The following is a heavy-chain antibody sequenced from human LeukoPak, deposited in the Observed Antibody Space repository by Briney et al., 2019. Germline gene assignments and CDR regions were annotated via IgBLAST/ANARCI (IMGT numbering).Heavy chain of an antibody. CDR1: GYSISSGYY. CDR3: ARGFTGYSSGWYPDY. D-gene: IGHD6-19*01. Sequence: PSETLSLTCAVSGYSISSGYYWGWIRQPPGKGLEWIGSIYHSGSTYYNPSLKSRVTISVDTSKNQFSLKLSSVTAADTAVYYCARGFTGYSSGWYPDYWGQGTLVTVSS. CDR2: IYHSGST. V-gene: IGHV4-38-2*01. J-gene: IGHJ4*02.